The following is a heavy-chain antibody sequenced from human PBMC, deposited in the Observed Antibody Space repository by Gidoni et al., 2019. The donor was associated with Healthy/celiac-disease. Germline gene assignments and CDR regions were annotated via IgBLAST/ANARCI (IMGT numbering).Heavy chain of an antibody. CDR3: ARTRVGATEY. D-gene: IGHD1-26*01. CDR2: NNPSGGST. Sequence: QVQLVQSGAEVKKPGASVKVSCQASGYPFTSYYMHWGRQAPGQGLEWMGINNPSGGSTSYAQKFQGRVTMTRDTSTSTVYMELSSLRSEDTAVYYCARTRVGATEYWGQGTLVTVSS. V-gene: IGHV1-46*01. J-gene: IGHJ4*02. CDR1: GYPFTSYY.